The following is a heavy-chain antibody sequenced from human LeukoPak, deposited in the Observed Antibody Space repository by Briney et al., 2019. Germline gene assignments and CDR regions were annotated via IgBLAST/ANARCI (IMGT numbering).Heavy chain of an antibody. CDR3: ARGLYRYYDFWSGYYRIWFDP. CDR1: GGSISSSSYY. V-gene: IGHV4-39*07. J-gene: IGHJ5*02. CDR2: IYHSGST. Sequence: PSETLSLTCTVSGGSISSSSYYWGWIRQPPGKGLEWIGSIYHSGSTYYNPSLKSRVTISVDTSKNQFSLKLSSVTAADTAVYYCARGLYRYYDFWSGYYRIWFDPWGQGTLVTVSS. D-gene: IGHD3-3*01.